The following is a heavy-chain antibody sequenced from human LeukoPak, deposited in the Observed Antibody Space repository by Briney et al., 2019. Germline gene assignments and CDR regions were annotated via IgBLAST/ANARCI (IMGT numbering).Heavy chain of an antibody. J-gene: IGHJ4*02. CDR2: IIPIFGTA. CDR1: GGTFSSYA. Sequence: SVKVSCKASGGTFSSYAISWVRQAPGQGLEWMGGIIPIFGTANYAQKFQGRVTITADESTSTAYMELSSLRSEDTAVYYCARAGSVVLHGSGSYYRPFDYWGQGTLVTVSS. CDR3: ARAGSVVLHGSGSYYRPFDY. V-gene: IGHV1-69*01. D-gene: IGHD3-10*01.